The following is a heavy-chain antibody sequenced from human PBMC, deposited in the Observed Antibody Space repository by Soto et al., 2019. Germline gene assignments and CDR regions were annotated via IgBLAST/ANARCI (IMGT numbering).Heavy chain of an antibody. CDR2: FDPEDGET. Sequence: ASVKVSCTVSGYTLTELSMHWVRQAPGKGLEWMGGFDPEDGETIYAQKFQGRVTMTEDTSTDTAYMELSSLRSEDTAVYYCATGGFGITGTRLARNDYWGQGTLVTVSS. CDR1: GYTLTELS. CDR3: ATGGFGITGTRLARNDY. J-gene: IGHJ4*02. V-gene: IGHV1-24*01. D-gene: IGHD1-7*01.